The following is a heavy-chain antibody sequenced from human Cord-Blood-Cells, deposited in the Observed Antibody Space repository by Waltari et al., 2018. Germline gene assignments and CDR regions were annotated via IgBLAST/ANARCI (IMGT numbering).Heavy chain of an antibody. CDR1: GFTFSSYG. D-gene: IGHD6-13*01. CDR3: AKDLLKSSSYFDY. Sequence: QVQLVESGGGVVQPGRSLRLSCAASGFTFSSYGMHWVRQAPGKGLEWVAVISYDGSNKYYADSVKGRFTISRDNSKNTLYLQMNSLRAEDTAVYYCAKDLLKSSSYFDYWGQGTLVTVSS. CDR2: ISYDGSNK. V-gene: IGHV3-30*18. J-gene: IGHJ4*02.